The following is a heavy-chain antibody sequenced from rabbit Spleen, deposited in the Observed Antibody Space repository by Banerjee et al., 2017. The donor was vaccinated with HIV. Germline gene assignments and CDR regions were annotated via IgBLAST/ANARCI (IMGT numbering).Heavy chain of an antibody. V-gene: IGHV1S40*01. Sequence: QSLEESGGGLVQPEGSLALTCKASGFSFSSSDYICWVRQAPGKGLEWISCIAGSSSGFTYSATWAKGRFTISKTSSTTVTLHMTSLTAADTATYFCARDTSSSFSSYGMDLWGQGTLVT. D-gene: IGHD1-1*01. J-gene: IGHJ3*01. CDR2: IAGSSSGFT. CDR3: ARDTSSSFSSYGMDL. CDR1: GFSFSSSDY.